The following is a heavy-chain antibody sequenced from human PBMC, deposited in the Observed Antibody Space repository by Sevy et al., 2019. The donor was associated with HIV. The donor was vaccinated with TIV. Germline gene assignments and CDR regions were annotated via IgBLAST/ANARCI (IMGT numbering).Heavy chain of an antibody. D-gene: IGHD2-2*01. J-gene: IGHJ4*02. V-gene: IGHV1-2*06. CDR1: GYTFTDYY. Sequence: ASVNVSCKASGYTFTDYYMHWVRQAPGQGLEWMGRINPKSGGTNYSQKFQGRVTMTRDTSISTAYMELSRLRSDDTAVYYCARYCSSTSCYAPPFDYWGQGTLVTVSS. CDR3: ARYCSSTSCYAPPFDY. CDR2: INPKSGGT.